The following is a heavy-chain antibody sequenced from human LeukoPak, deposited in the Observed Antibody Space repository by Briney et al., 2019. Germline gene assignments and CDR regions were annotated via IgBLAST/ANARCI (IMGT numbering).Heavy chain of an antibody. Sequence: ASVKVSCKASGYTFTSYYMHWVRQAPGQGLEWMGIINPSGGSTSYAQKFQGRVTITADESTSTAYMELSSLRSEDTAVYYCARTGGDSSGYVLSDAFDIWGQGTMVTVSS. J-gene: IGHJ3*02. V-gene: IGHV1-46*01. CDR1: GYTFTSYY. CDR2: INPSGGST. D-gene: IGHD3-22*01. CDR3: ARTGGDSSGYVLSDAFDI.